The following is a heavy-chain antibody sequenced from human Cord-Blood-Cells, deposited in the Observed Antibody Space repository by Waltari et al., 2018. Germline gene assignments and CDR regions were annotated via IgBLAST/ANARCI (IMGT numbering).Heavy chain of an antibody. V-gene: IGHV3-53*01. CDR3: AREGRVVDYGVDL. CDR1: GFTVSSNY. J-gene: IGHJ2*01. D-gene: IGHD4-17*01. CDR2: IYSGGST. Sequence: EVQLVESGGGLIQPGGSLRLSCAASGFTVSSNYMSWVRQAPGRGLEWVSGIYSGGSTYCADSVKGRFTISRDNSKNTLYLQMNSLRAEDTAVYYCAREGRVVDYGVDLWGRGTLVTVSS.